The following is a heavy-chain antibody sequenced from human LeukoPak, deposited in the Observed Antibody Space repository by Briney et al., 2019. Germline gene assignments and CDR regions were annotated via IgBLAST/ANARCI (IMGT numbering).Heavy chain of an antibody. V-gene: IGHV3-73*01. D-gene: IGHD3-10*01. CDR3: TRHVYYYGSGSYNTFDY. CDR2: IRSEAYSYAT. Sequence: PGGSLRLSCAASGFIFTDYWMYWVRRASGKGLEWVGRIRSEAYSYATSYAASLRGRFTISRDDSKNTAYLQMNSLKTEDTAVYYCTRHVYYYGSGSYNTFDYWGQGTLVTVSS. CDR1: GFIFTDYW. J-gene: IGHJ4*02.